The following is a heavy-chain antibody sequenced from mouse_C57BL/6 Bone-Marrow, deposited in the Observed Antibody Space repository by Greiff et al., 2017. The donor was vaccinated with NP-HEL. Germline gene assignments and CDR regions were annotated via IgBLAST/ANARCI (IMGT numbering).Heavy chain of an antibody. J-gene: IGHJ2*01. Sequence: VQLQQPGAELVKPGASVKMSCKASGYTFTSYWITWVKQRPGQGLEWIGDIYPGSGSTNYNEKFKSKATLTVDTSSSTAYMQLSSLTSEDSAVYYCARGRLFITTVAHFDYWGQGTTLTVSS. V-gene: IGHV1-55*01. CDR2: IYPGSGST. CDR1: GYTFTSYW. D-gene: IGHD1-1*01. CDR3: ARGRLFITTVAHFDY.